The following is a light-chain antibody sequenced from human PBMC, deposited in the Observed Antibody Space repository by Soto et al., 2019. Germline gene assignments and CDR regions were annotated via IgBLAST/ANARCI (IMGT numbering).Light chain of an antibody. J-gene: IGLJ1*01. V-gene: IGLV2-14*03. CDR1: SSDVGYYNY. CDR3: SSYTSSSTYV. Sequence: QSALTQPASVSGSPGQSITISFTGTSSDVGYYNYVSWYQQHPGKAPKLMIYDVRNRPSGVSNRFSGSKSGNTASLTISGLQAEDEADYYCSSYTSSSTYVFGTGTKLTVL. CDR2: DVR.